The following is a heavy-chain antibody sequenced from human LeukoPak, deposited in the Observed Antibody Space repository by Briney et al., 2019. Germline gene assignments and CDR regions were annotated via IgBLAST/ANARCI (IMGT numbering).Heavy chain of an antibody. V-gene: IGHV1-2*02. CDR2: INPNSGGT. J-gene: IGHJ3*02. D-gene: IGHD3-22*01. CDR3: ARALGGPYYYDSSGSSNDAFDI. CDR1: GYTFTGYY. Sequence: VASVKVSCKASGYTFTGYYMHWVRQAPGQGLEWMGWINPNSGGTNYGQKFQGRVTMTSDTSISTAYMELSRLRSDDTAVYYCARALGGPYYYDSSGSSNDAFDIWGQGTMVTVSS.